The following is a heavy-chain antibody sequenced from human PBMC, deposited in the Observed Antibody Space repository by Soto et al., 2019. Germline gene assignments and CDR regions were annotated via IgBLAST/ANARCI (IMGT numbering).Heavy chain of an antibody. CDR1: GGTFSSYT. CDR3: ARDMGSGATVTTPPSDY. CDR2: IIPILGIA. D-gene: IGHD4-4*01. J-gene: IGHJ4*02. Sequence: QVQLVQSGAEVKKPGSSVKVSCKASGGTFSSYTISWVRQAPGQGLEWMGRIIPILGIANYAQKFQGRVTITADKSTSRAYMELSSLRSEDTAVYYCARDMGSGATVTTPPSDYWGQGTLVTVSS. V-gene: IGHV1-69*08.